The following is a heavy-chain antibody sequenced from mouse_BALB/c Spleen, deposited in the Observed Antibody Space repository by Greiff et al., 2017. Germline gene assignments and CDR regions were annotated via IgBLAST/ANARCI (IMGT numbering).Heavy chain of an antibody. V-gene: IGHV5-9-3*01. Sequence: EVKLVESGGGLVKPGGSLKLSCAASGFTFSSYAMSWVRQTPEKRLEWVATISSGGSYTYYPDSVKGRFTISRDNAKNTLYLQMSSLRSEDTAMYYCARHPSISTMITTKAMDYWGQGTSVTVSS. D-gene: IGHD2-4*01. J-gene: IGHJ4*01. CDR3: ARHPSISTMITTKAMDY. CDR1: GFTFSSYA. CDR2: ISSGGSYT.